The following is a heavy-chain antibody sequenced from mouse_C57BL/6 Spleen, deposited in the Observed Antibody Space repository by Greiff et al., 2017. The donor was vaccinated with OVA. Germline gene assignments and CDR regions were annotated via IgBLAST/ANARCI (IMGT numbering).Heavy chain of an antibody. J-gene: IGHJ4*01. D-gene: IGHD2-4*01. V-gene: IGHV1-64*01. CDR1: GYTFTSYW. CDR2: IHPTSGST. CDR3: ARGLRQNYAMDY. Sequence: VQLQQPGAELVKPGASVKLSCKASGYTFTSYWMHWVKQRPGQGLEWIGMIHPTSGSTNYNEKLQSKATLTVDKSSSTSYMQLSSLTSEDSAVYYCARGLRQNYAMDYWGQGTSVTVSS.